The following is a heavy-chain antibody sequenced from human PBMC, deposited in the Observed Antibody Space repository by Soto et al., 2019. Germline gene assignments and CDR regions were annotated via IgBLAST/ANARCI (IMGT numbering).Heavy chain of an antibody. CDR1: GFTFSSYW. CDR3: AREGGYSSSLPF. J-gene: IGHJ4*02. V-gene: IGHV3-74*01. D-gene: IGHD6-13*01. CDR2: INSDESSI. Sequence: GGSLRLSCAASGFTFSSYWMHWVRQAPGKGLMWVSRINSDESSIRYADSVKGRFTISRDNAKNTLYLQMNSLRAEDTAVYYCAREGGYSSSLPFWGQGTLVTVSS.